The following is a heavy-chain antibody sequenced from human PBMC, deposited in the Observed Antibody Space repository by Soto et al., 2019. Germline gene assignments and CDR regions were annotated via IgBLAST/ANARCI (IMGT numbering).Heavy chain of an antibody. D-gene: IGHD4-17*01. J-gene: IGHJ3*02. V-gene: IGHV4-39*01. CDR2: IYYSGST. CDR1: GGSISSSSYY. CDR3: ARLRAVATYGDYENSAFDI. Sequence: QLQLQESGPGLVKPSETLSLTCTVSGGSISSSSYYWGWIRQPPGKGLEWIGSIYYSGSTYYNPSLKSRVTISVDTSKNQFSLKLSSVTAADTAVYYCARLRAVATYGDYENSAFDIWGQGTMVTVSS.